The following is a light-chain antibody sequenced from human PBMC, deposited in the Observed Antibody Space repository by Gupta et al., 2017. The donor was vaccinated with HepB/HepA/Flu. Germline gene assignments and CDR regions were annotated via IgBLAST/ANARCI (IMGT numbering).Light chain of an antibody. CDR3: QQSQSWPLLT. CDR2: GAS. CDR1: QFISTY. V-gene: IGKV3-15*01. J-gene: IGKJ4*01. Sequence: DIVMTQSPATLSLSPGETATLSCRASQFISTYLAWYQHKPGQAPRVVIYGASTRATGIPARFSGSGYGTEFTLTINSRQSEDFAVYYCQQSQSWPLLTFGGGTKVEIK.